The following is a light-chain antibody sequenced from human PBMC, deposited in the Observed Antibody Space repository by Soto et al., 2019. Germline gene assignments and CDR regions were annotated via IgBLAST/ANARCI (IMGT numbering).Light chain of an antibody. CDR3: YSFAGSTTFSYV. CDR2: EVR. Sequence: QSALTQPASVSGSPGQSITISCTGTSSDVGGYNSVCWHQQHPGKAPKLMIYEVRNRPSGVSDRFSASKSGNTASLTISGLQADDEADYYCYSFAGSTTFSYVFGPGTKLTVL. CDR1: SSDVGGYNS. J-gene: IGLJ1*01. V-gene: IGLV2-14*01.